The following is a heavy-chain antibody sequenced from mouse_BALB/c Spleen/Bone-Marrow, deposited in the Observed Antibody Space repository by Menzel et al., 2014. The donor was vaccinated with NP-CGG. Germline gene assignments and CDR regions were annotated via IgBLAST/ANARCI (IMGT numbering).Heavy chain of an antibody. CDR2: KRAGGST. Sequence: VMLVESGPGLVAPSQSLSIACTVSGFSLTSYGVHRVRQTPGKGLEGLGAKRAGGSTDYNSALMSRLSISKDNSKSHVFLSMNSLQTDDTAMYYCARALYYFLFLFSPLPFWGLGTSVFLSS. V-gene: IGHV2-9*02. CDR1: GFSLTSYG. D-gene: IGHD1-1*01. CDR3: ARALYYFLFLFSPLPF. J-gene: IGHJ4*01.